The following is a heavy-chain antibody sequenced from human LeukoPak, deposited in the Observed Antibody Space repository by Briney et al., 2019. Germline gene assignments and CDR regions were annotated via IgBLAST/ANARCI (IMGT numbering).Heavy chain of an antibody. J-gene: IGHJ4*02. CDR3: AKKAPRDDFWSGSTYYFDY. CDR1: GFTFSSYA. CDR2: ISGSGGST. Sequence: TGGSLRLSCAASGFTFSSYAMRWVRQAPGKGLEWVSAISGSGGSTYYADSVKGRFTISRDNSKNTLYLQMNSLRAEDTAVYYCAKKAPRDDFWSGSTYYFDYWGQGTLVTVSS. V-gene: IGHV3-23*01. D-gene: IGHD3-3*01.